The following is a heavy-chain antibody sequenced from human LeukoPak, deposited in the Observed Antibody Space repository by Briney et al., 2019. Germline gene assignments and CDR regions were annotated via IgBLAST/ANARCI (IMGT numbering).Heavy chain of an antibody. V-gene: IGHV3-23*01. Sequence: PRASLRLSCVASGFTLSSYAMSWVRQAPGKGLEWVSAISDSGGSKYYADSVKGRVTISSDNYKNTLYLQMNSLRAEHTAGYYCAKVRGGGEPSWVYYYYYGMDVWGQGTTVTVSS. CDR1: GFTLSSYA. J-gene: IGHJ6*02. D-gene: IGHD3-16*01. CDR2: ISDSGGSK. CDR3: AKVRGGGEPSWVYYYYYGMDV.